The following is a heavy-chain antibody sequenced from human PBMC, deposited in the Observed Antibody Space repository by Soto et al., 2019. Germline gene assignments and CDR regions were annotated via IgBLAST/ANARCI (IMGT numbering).Heavy chain of an antibody. Sequence: QVQLVESGGGVVQPGRSLRLSCIASGFTFSTYAMHWVRQAPGKGLEWVAVISYDGNNKYYADSVKGRFTISRDTSKNALYLXXXXXXXXXXXXXXXXXXXXXXXXXXYSQGCDYWGQGTLVTVSS. CDR1: GFTFSTYA. CDR3: XXXXXXXXXXXYSQGCDY. D-gene: IGHD2-15*01. CDR2: ISYDGNNK. J-gene: IGHJ4*02. V-gene: IGHV3-30-3*01.